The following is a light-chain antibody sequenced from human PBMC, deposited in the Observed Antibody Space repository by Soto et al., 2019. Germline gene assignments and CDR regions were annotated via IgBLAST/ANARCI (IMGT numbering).Light chain of an antibody. CDR3: SSYTSSSTLGV. J-gene: IGLJ3*02. CDR2: EVS. V-gene: IGLV2-14*01. Sequence: QSALTQPASVSGSPGQSITISCTGTSSDVGGYNYVSWYQQHPGKAPKLMIYEVSNRPSGVSNRFSGSKSGHTASLTISGLQAEDEADYYCSSYTSSSTLGVFGGGTQLTVL. CDR1: SSDVGGYNY.